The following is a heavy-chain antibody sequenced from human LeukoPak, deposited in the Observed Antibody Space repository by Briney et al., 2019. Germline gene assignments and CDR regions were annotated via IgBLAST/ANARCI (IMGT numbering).Heavy chain of an antibody. CDR3: ATAPMSGESRPFDY. CDR1: GYTLTELS. D-gene: IGHD3-10*02. Sequence: GASVKVSCKVSGYTLTELSMHWVRQAPGKGLEWMGGFDPEDGETIYAQKFQGRVTMTEDTSTDTAYMELSSLRSEDTAVYYCATAPMSGESRPFDYWGQGTLVTVSS. J-gene: IGHJ4*02. CDR2: FDPEDGET. V-gene: IGHV1-24*01.